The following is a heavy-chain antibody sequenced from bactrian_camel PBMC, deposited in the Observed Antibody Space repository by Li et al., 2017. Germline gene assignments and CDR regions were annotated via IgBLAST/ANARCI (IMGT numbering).Heavy chain of an antibody. CDR3: ATGLWARRY. Sequence: QLVESGGGLVQPGGSLRLSCVSSGFTFSGYWMHWVRQAPGKGLEWVSISKRVGAYEYYADSVKGRFTSSRDNAKNTVYLQMNSLKTEDTAVYYCATGLWARRYCGQGTQVTVS. J-gene: IGHJ4*01. CDR2: SKRVGAYE. D-gene: IGHD3*01. V-gene: IGHV3S25*01. CDR1: GFTFSGYW.